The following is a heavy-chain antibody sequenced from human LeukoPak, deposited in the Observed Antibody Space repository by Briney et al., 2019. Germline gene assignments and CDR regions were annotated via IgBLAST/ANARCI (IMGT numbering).Heavy chain of an antibody. Sequence: ASVKVSCKASGYTFTSYGISWLRQAPGQGLEWMGWISANNGNTNSAQKFQGRVTITTDTSTSTAYMELRSLRSDDTAVYYCARDFFHGHCAGLSCFLLDYWGQGSLVTVSS. D-gene: IGHD2-15*01. CDR3: ARDFFHGHCAGLSCFLLDY. J-gene: IGHJ4*02. CDR2: ISANNGNT. V-gene: IGHV1-18*01. CDR1: GYTFTSYG.